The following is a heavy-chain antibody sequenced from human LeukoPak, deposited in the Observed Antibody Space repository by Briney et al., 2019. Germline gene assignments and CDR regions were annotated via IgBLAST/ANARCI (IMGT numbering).Heavy chain of an antibody. Sequence: PGGSLRLSCAVSGFSIDDHGMSGVRDVPGKGLQWVAGINWIGGSTGYADSVKGRSTISRDNSKNTLYLQMGSLRAEDMAVYYCASLDFWSGYYDYWGQGTLVTVSS. V-gene: IGHV3-20*04. D-gene: IGHD3-3*01. CDR2: INWIGGST. CDR3: ASLDFWSGYYDY. CDR1: GFSIDDHG. J-gene: IGHJ4*02.